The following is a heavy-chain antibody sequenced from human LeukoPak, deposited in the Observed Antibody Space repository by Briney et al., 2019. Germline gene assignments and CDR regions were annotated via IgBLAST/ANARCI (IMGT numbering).Heavy chain of an antibody. CDR3: ARGQDYSNYFSYYYYMDV. Sequence: ASVKVSCKXSGYTFTSYDINWVRQATGQGLERMGWMNPNSGNTGYAQKFQGRVTMTRNTSISTAYMELSSLRSEDTAVYYCARGQDYSNYFSYYYYMDVWGRGTTVTVSS. CDR1: GYTFTSYD. J-gene: IGHJ6*03. V-gene: IGHV1-8*01. D-gene: IGHD4-11*01. CDR2: MNPNSGNT.